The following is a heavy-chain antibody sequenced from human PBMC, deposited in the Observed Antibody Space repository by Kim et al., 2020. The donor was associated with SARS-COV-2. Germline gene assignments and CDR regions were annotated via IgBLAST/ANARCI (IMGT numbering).Heavy chain of an antibody. D-gene: IGHD2-8*02. CDR1: GGSISSVDSY. Sequence: SETLSLTCTVSGGSISSVDSYWSWIRQHPGEGLAWLGYLFSSGDTYYSPSLKSRVTISIDTSKTQFSLKLGSVTAADTAVYYCASRSPLVGGMDVWGQGTTVTVSS. CDR3: ASRSPLVGGMDV. V-gene: IGHV4-31*03. CDR2: LFSSGDT. J-gene: IGHJ6*02.